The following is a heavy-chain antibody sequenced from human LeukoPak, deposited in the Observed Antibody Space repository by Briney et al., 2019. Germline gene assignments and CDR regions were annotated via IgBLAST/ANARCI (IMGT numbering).Heavy chain of an antibody. CDR2: ISYSGST. Sequence: SETLSLTCTVSGGSISSSSYYWDWLRQPPGKGLEWIGSISYSGSTYYSPSLKSRVTISVDTSKNHFSLKLSSVTAADTAVYYCARGQFLYSTGWPSTIRFDYWGQGALVTVSS. CDR3: ARGQFLYSTGWPSTIRFDY. D-gene: IGHD6-19*01. V-gene: IGHV4-39*07. CDR1: GGSISSSSYY. J-gene: IGHJ4*02.